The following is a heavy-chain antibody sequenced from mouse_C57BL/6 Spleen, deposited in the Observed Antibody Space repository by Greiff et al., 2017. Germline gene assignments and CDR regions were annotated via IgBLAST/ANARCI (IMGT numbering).Heavy chain of an antibody. Sequence: EVMLVESGGGLVQPGGSRKLSCAASGFTFSSYAMSWVRQTPGKRLEWVAAIRTDGSFIYYHDTVKGRFTFSRDNAKNTLFLQMSSLRYAAAAMYYLWRPSLITTWYFDFWGQGTTVTVSS. CDR1: GFTFSSYA. V-gene: IGHV5-1*01. J-gene: IGHJ2*01. CDR2: IRTDGSFI. D-gene: IGHD1-1*01. CDR3: WRPSLITTWYFDF.